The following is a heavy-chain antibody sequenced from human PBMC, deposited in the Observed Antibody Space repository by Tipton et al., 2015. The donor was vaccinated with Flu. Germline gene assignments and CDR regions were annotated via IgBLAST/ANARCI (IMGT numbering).Heavy chain of an antibody. CDR2: IYYSGST. J-gene: IGHJ4*02. V-gene: IGHV4-39*07. D-gene: IGHD6-19*01. CDR3: ARGPEQWLVNPHYFDY. CDR1: GDSISSSSYY. Sequence: GLVKPSETLSLTCTVSGDSISSSSYYWGWIRQPPGKGLEWIGSIYYSGSTYYNPSLKSRVTISVDTSKNQFSLKLSSVTAADTAVYYCARGPEQWLVNPHYFDYWGQGTLVTVSS.